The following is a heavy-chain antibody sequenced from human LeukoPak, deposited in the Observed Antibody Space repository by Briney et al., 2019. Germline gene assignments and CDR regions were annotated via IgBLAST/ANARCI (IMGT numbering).Heavy chain of an antibody. J-gene: IGHJ4*02. CDR3: ARESTEVSDY. CDR2: ISSSSNTI. CDR1: GFTFSSYN. V-gene: IGHV3-48*01. Sequence: GGSLRLSCAASGFTFSSYNMNWVRQAPGKGLEWVSSISSSSNTIYYADSVKGRFTISRDNAKNSLYLQMNNLRAEDTAVYYCARESTEVSDYWGQGTLVTVSS. D-gene: IGHD4-11*01.